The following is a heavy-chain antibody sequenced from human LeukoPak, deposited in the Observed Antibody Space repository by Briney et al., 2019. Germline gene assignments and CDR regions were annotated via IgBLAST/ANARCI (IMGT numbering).Heavy chain of an antibody. J-gene: IGHJ4*02. CDR3: ARTQSQSGSYRYYFGY. V-gene: IGHV4-61*08. Sequence: SETLSLTCTVSGASVGSAGYYWSWIRQPPGGGLEWIGYIYYIRNTNYNPSLKSRVTMSLDPSKNQFSLKLNSVTAADAAVYYCARTQSQSGSYRYYFGYWGQGTLVTVSS. D-gene: IGHD3-16*02. CDR1: GASVGSAGYY. CDR2: IYYIRNT.